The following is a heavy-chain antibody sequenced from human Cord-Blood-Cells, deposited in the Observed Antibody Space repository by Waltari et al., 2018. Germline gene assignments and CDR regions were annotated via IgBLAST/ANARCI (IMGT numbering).Heavy chain of an antibody. CDR2: IKQDGSEK. CDR3: ARDSPAEY. Sequence: EVQLVESGGGLVQPGGSLRLSCAASGFTCRRFSMSWGRQAPGKGLEWVANIKQDGSEKYYVDSVKGRFTISRDNAKNSLYLQMNSLRAEDTAVYYCARDSPAEYWGQGTLVTVSS. V-gene: IGHV3-7*01. J-gene: IGHJ4*02. CDR1: GFTCRRFS.